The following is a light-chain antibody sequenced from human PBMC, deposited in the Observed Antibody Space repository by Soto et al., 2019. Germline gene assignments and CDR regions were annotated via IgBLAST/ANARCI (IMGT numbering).Light chain of an antibody. Sequence: QSVLTQPASVSGSPGQSITISCTGTSSDVGGYDCVSWYQHHPGKAPKLMIYEVSDRPSGVSNRFSGSKSGNTASLTISGLQAEDEADYFCSSYTSSSTYVFGTGTKLTVL. CDR2: EVS. J-gene: IGLJ1*01. CDR1: SSDVGGYDC. CDR3: SSYTSSSTYV. V-gene: IGLV2-14*01.